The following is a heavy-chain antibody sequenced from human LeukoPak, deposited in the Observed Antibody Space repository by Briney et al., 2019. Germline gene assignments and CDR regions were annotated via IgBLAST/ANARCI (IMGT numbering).Heavy chain of an antibody. Sequence: SETLSLTCTVPGGSISSYYWSWIRQPPGKGLEWIGYIYYSGSTNYNPSLKSRVTISVDTSKNQFSLKLSSVTAADTAVYYCASQVEMATIESGAFDIWGQGTMVTVSS. D-gene: IGHD5-24*01. J-gene: IGHJ3*02. CDR2: IYYSGST. V-gene: IGHV4-59*08. CDR3: ASQVEMATIESGAFDI. CDR1: GGSISSYY.